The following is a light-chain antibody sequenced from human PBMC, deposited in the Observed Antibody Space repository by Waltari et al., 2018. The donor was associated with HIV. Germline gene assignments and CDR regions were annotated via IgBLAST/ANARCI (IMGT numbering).Light chain of an antibody. CDR2: DAS. Sequence: EIVLTQSPATLSLSPGERATLSCRASQSVGSYLGWYQQKPGQAPRLLIYDASNRATVIPARFSGSGSGTDFTLIISSLEPEDFAVYYCQQRSDWPPTFGQGTKVEIK. V-gene: IGKV3-11*01. CDR3: QQRSDWPPT. CDR1: QSVGSY. J-gene: IGKJ1*01.